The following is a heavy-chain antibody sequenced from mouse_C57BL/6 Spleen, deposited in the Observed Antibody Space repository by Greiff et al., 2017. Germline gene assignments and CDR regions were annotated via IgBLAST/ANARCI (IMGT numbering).Heavy chain of an antibody. D-gene: IGHD3-3*01. Sequence: QVQLQQPGAELVKPGASVKMSCKASGYTFTSYWITWVKQRPGQGLAWIGDIYPGSGSTNYNEKFKSKATLTVDTSSSTAYMQLSSLTSEDSAVYYCARRGRGYAMDYWGQGTSVTVSS. J-gene: IGHJ4*01. CDR3: ARRGRGYAMDY. V-gene: IGHV1-55*01. CDR2: IYPGSGST. CDR1: GYTFTSYW.